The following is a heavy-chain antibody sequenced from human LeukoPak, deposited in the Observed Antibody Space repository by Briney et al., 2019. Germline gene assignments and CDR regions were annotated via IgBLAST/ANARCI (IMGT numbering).Heavy chain of an antibody. J-gene: IGHJ4*02. V-gene: IGHV4-34*01. Sequence: SETLSLTCAVYGGSFSGYYWSWIRQPPGKGLEWIGEINHSGSTNYNPSLKSRVTISVDTSKNQFSLKLSSVTAADTAVYYCASEAYYYDSSGYYGFDYWGQGTLVTVSS. CDR2: INHSGST. CDR3: ASEAYYYDSSGYYGFDY. D-gene: IGHD3-22*01. CDR1: GGSFSGYY.